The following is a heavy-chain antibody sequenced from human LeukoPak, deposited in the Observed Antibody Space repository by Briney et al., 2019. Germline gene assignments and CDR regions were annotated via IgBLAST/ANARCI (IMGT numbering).Heavy chain of an antibody. J-gene: IGHJ6*03. D-gene: IGHD7-27*01. CDR1: GYTFTGYY. CDR3: ARSGAPPHYYYYYMDV. CDR2: INPSGGST. Sequence: ASVKVSCKASGYTFTGYYMHWVRQAPGQGLEWMGIINPSGGSTSYAQKFQGRVTMTRDTSISAAHMELISLKSDDTAVYFCARSGAPPHYYYYYMDVWGKGTTVTVSS. V-gene: IGHV1-2*02.